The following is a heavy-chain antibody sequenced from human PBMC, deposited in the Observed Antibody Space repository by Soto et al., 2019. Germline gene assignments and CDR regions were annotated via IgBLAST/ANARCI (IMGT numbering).Heavy chain of an antibody. V-gene: IGHV3-53*01. CDR2: IYSGGST. CDR3: AREPPYSSSHGHYYYGMDV. J-gene: IGHJ6*02. CDR1: GFTVSSNY. D-gene: IGHD6-6*01. Sequence: GGSLRLSCAASGFTVSSNYMSWVRQAPGKGLEWVSVIYSGGSTYYADSVKGRFTISRDNSKNTLYLQMNSLRAEDTAVYYCAREPPYSSSHGHYYYGMDVWGQGTTVTVSS.